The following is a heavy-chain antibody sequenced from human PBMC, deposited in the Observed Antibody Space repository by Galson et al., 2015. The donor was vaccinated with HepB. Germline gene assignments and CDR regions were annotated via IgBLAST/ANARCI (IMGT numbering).Heavy chain of an antibody. J-gene: IGHJ1*01. D-gene: IGHD6-19*01. Sequence: PALVKPTQTLTLTCTFSGFSLSTSGVNVGWIRQPPGKALEWLALIYWDDDKRYRSSLKSRLTISKDTSKNQVVLTMTNMDPVDTATYYCARSKAMAGSKREYFQHWGQGTLVTVSS. CDR1: GFSLSTSGVN. V-gene: IGHV2-5*02. CDR3: ARSKAMAGSKREYFQH. CDR2: IYWDDDK.